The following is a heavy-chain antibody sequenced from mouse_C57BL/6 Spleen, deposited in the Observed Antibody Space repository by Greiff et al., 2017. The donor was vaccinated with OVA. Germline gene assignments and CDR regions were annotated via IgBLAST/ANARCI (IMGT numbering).Heavy chain of an antibody. V-gene: IGHV1-80*01. J-gene: IGHJ4*01. CDR2: IYPGDGDT. CDR1: GYAFSSYW. D-gene: IGHD1-1*01. Sequence: QVQLKESGAELVKPGASVKISCKASGYAFSSYWLNWVKQRPGKGLEWIGQIYPGDGDTNYNGKFKGKATLTADKSSSTAYMQLSSLTSEDSAVYFCARREFITTVVATDYYAMDYWGQGTSVTVSS. CDR3: ARREFITTVVATDYYAMDY.